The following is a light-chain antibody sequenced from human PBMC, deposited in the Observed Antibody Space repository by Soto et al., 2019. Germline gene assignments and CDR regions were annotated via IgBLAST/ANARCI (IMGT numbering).Light chain of an antibody. Sequence: QSALTLPASMSGSPGQSITISCTGTSSDLGDYNYVSWYQQHPGKAPKLMIFEVTNRPSGVSSRFSGSKSGNTASLTISGLQAEDDAHYYCTSYTSSTTVIFGAGTPLTVL. CDR3: TSYTSSTTVI. J-gene: IGLJ2*01. CDR2: EVT. CDR1: SSDLGDYNY. V-gene: IGLV2-14*01.